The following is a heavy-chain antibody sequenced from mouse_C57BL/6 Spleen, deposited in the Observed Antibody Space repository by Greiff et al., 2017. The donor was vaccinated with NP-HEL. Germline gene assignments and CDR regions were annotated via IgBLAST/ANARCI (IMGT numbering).Heavy chain of an antibody. V-gene: IGHV1-22*01. Sequence: VQLQQSGPELVKPGASVKMSCKASGYTFTDYNMHWVKQSHGKSLEWIGYINPNNGGTSYNQKFKGKATLTVNKSSSTAYMELRSLTSEDSAVYYCARATWGEAWFAYWGQGTLVTVSA. J-gene: IGHJ3*01. CDR1: GYTFTDYN. D-gene: IGHD2-13*01. CDR3: ARATWGEAWFAY. CDR2: INPNNGGT.